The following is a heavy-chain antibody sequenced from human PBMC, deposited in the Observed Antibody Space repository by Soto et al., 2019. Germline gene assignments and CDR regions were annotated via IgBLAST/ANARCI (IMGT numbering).Heavy chain of an antibody. J-gene: IGHJ4*02. CDR2: ISGGRGGST. CDR3: AKEGSFRWF. Sequence: EVQLLESGGGLVQPGGSLRLSCAASGFTFSPYVMNWVRQPPGKGLEWVSGISGGRGGSTYYADSVKGRFTISRDNSKNTLYLQMNTLRAEDTAIYYCAKEGSFRWFWGQGTLVTVSS. V-gene: IGHV3-23*01. D-gene: IGHD3-16*02. CDR1: GFTFSPYV.